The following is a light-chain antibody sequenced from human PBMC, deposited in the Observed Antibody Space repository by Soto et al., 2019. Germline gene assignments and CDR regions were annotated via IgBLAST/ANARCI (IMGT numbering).Light chain of an antibody. V-gene: IGLV2-8*01. Sequence: QSALTQPPSASGSPGQSVTISCTGTTSDYVSCYQQYPGKAPKLMIYDVTKRPSGVPDRFSGSKSGTTASLTVSGLQAEDAADYCCSSHAGARHSLFGGGTKLTVL. CDR1: TSDY. CDR3: SSHAGARHSL. CDR2: DVT. J-gene: IGLJ2*01.